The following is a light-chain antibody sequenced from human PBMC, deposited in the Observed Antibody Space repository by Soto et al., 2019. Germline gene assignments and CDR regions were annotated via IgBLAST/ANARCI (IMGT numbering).Light chain of an antibody. Sequence: DIQMTQSPSSVSASVGDRVTITCRASQRLSSWLAWYQQKPGKAPKLLISGASRLQNGVPSRFSGSGSGTDFTLTINNLQPEDFATYYCQQSNSFPQTFGQGTKVEVK. V-gene: IGKV1-12*01. J-gene: IGKJ1*01. CDR3: QQSNSFPQT. CDR2: GAS. CDR1: QRLSSW.